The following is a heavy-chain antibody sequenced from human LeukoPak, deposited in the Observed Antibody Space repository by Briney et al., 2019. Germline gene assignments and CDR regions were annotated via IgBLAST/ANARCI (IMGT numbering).Heavy chain of an antibody. CDR2: INHSGST. CDR1: GGSFSGYY. D-gene: IGHD3-3*01. Sequence: SETLSLTCAVYGGSFSGYYWSWIRQPPGKGLEWIGEINHSGSTNYNPSLKSRVTISVDTSKNQFSLRLSSVTAADTAVYYCARHRRITIFGVASRFFDPWGQGTLVTVSS. CDR3: ARHRRITIFGVASRFFDP. V-gene: IGHV4-34*01. J-gene: IGHJ5*02.